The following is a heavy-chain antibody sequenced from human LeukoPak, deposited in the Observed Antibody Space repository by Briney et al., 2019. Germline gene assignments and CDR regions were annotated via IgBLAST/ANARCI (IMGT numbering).Heavy chain of an antibody. D-gene: IGHD3-9*01. CDR1: GFTFSSYE. CDR2: ISSSGSTI. V-gene: IGHV3-48*03. CDR3: ARDAPYLTGYYLDY. Sequence: GGSLRLSCAASGFTFSSYEMNWVRQAPGKGLEWVSYISSSGSTIYYADSVKGRYTISRDNAKNSLYLQMNSLRAEDTAVYYCARDAPYLTGYYLDYWGQGTLVTVSS. J-gene: IGHJ4*02.